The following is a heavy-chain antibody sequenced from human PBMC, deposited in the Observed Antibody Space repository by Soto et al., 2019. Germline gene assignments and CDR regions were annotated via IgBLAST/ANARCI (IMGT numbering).Heavy chain of an antibody. CDR1: GFTFSSYD. J-gene: IGHJ6*02. Sequence: GGSLRLSCAASGFTFSSYDMNWVRQAPGKGLEWVSYISGGSSRIFYTDSVKGRFTISRDNAKNSLYLQMNSLRDEDTGVYYCARVIYGGWSTIKDYYYYAMDVWGQGTTVTVSS. CDR2: ISGGSSRI. V-gene: IGHV3-48*02. D-gene: IGHD5-12*01. CDR3: ARVIYGGWSTIKDYYYYAMDV.